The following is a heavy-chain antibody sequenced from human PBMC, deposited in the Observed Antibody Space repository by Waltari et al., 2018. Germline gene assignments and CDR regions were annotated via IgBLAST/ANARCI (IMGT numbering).Heavy chain of an antibody. CDR3: TRNGLGYCTSPTCYRNDN. CDR1: GYSINSGYY. CDR2: IYHDGTT. Sequence: QVQLQESGPGLVKPSETLSLICAVSGYSINSGYYWGWVRQAPGRGLEYIANIYHDGTTYYNPSLKSRVTISIDTPKNVFSLELRSVTAADTATYYCTRNGLGYCTSPTCYRNDNWGQGTLVIVSS. V-gene: IGHV4-38-2*01. J-gene: IGHJ4*02. D-gene: IGHD2-2*02.